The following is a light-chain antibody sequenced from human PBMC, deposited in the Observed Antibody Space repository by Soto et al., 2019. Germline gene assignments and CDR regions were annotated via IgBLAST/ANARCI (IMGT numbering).Light chain of an antibody. V-gene: IGKV1-12*01. CDR3: QQADSFPIT. Sequence: DIQMTQSPSSVSASVGDRVTITCRASQGISNWLAWYQQKPGKAPKVLIYAASSLQSGVPSRFSGSGSGTDFTLTISSLLPEDSASYFCQQADSFPITFGQGTRLEIK. CDR2: AAS. CDR1: QGISNW. J-gene: IGKJ5*01.